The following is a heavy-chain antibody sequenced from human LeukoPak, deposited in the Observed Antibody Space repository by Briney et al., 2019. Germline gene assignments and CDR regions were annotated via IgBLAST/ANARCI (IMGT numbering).Heavy chain of an antibody. CDR2: INPNSGGT. Sequence: GASVKVSCKASGYTFTGYYMHWVRQAPGQGLEWMGWINPNSGGTNYAQKFQGRVTMTRDTSISTAYMELSRLRSDDTAVYYCARVGCSSTSCYGDAFDIWGQGTMVTVSS. D-gene: IGHD2-2*01. V-gene: IGHV1-2*02. CDR1: GYTFTGYY. J-gene: IGHJ3*02. CDR3: ARVGCSSTSCYGDAFDI.